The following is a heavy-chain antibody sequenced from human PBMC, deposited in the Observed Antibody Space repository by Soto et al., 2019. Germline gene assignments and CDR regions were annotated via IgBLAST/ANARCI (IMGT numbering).Heavy chain of an antibody. J-gene: IGHJ4*02. V-gene: IGHV3-23*01. CDR3: AKDTRVVVVPAAIY. D-gene: IGHD2-2*01. Sequence: GGSLRLSCAASGFTSSSYAMSWVRQAPGKGLEWVSAISGSGGSTYYADSVKGRFTISRDNSKNTLCLQMNSLRAEDTAVYYCAKDTRVVVVPAAIYWGQGTLVTVSS. CDR2: ISGSGGST. CDR1: GFTSSSYA.